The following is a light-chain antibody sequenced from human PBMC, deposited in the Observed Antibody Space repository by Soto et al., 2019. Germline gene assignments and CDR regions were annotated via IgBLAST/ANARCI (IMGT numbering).Light chain of an antibody. CDR2: GAS. CDR3: QQYGSSRA. J-gene: IGKJ1*01. V-gene: IGKV3-20*01. Sequence: EXVLTQSPGTLSLSPGERATLSCRASQRVSSSYLAWYQQKPGQAPRLLIYGASSRATGIPDRFSGSGSGTDFTLTISRLGPEDFAVYYCQQYGSSRAFGQGTKVDIK. CDR1: QRVSSSY.